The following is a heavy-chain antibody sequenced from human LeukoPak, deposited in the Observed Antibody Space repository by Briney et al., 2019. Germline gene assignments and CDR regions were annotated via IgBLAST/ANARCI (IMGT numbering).Heavy chain of an antibody. J-gene: IGHJ4*02. CDR3: ARGFVATSEFDY. CDR1: GFTFSDYY. CDR2: ISSSGSTI. D-gene: IGHD5-12*01. V-gene: IGHV3-11*01. Sequence: GGSLRLSCAASGFTFSDYYMSWIRQAPGKGLEWLSYISSSGSTIYYADSVRGRFTVSRDIDKNSLSLQMNSLRVEDTAVYYCARGFVATSEFDYWGQGTLVTVSS.